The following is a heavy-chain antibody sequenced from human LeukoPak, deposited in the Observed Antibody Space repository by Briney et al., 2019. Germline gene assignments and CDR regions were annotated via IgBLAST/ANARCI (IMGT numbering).Heavy chain of an antibody. CDR1: GFTFSSYE. J-gene: IGHJ4*02. V-gene: IGHV3-48*03. CDR3: ARAFSSVVITCFDY. Sequence: GGSLTLSCAASGFTFSSYEMNWVRPAPGEGLESVSYIGSNGSTIYYADSVKGRFTISRDNAKNSLYLEINGQRAEDTGVYYCARAFSSVVITCFDYWGQGTLVTVSS. D-gene: IGHD3-22*01. CDR2: IGSNGSTI.